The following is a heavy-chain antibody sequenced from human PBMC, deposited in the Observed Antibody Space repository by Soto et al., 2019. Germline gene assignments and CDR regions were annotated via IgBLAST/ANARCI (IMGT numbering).Heavy chain of an antibody. V-gene: IGHV3-15*01. CDR2: IKSKTDGGTT. J-gene: IGHJ4*02. Sequence: AGGSLRLSCAASGFTFSNAWMSWVRQAPGKGLEWVGRIKSKTDGGTTDYAAPVKGRFTISRDDSKNTLYLQMNSLKTEDTAVYYCTSAKYQYSYIDYWGQGTLVTVSS. CDR1: GFTFSNAW. CDR3: TSAKYQYSYIDY. D-gene: IGHD5-18*01.